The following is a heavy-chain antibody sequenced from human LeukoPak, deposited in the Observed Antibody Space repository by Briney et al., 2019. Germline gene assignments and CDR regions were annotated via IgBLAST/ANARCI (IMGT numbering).Heavy chain of an antibody. Sequence: SETLSLTCTVSGGSISSISYYWGWLRQPPGKGLQWIGHIYYSGTDFYNPSLKSRVTMSVDTSQNQFSLKLSSVAAADTAVYFCARNYYDTKKPWDWGQGTLVTVSS. J-gene: IGHJ4*02. CDR2: IYYSGTD. D-gene: IGHD3-22*01. V-gene: IGHV4-39*07. CDR1: GGSISSISYY. CDR3: ARNYYDTKKPWD.